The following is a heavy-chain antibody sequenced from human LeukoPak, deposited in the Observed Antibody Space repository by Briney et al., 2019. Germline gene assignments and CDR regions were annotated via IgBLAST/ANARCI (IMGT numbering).Heavy chain of an antibody. V-gene: IGHV3-48*04. Sequence: GESLRLSCVASGFTLSSYSMNWVRQAPGKGLEWVSYISSSSSAIHYADSVKGRFTISRDNAKNSLYLQMNSLRAEDTAVYYCARAYYSPSGSYYDAFDIWGQGTLVTVSS. D-gene: IGHD3-10*01. CDR3: ARAYYSPSGSYYDAFDI. CDR1: GFTLSSYS. J-gene: IGHJ3*02. CDR2: ISSSSSAI.